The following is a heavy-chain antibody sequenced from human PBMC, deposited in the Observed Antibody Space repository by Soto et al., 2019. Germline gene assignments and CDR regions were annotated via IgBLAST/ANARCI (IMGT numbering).Heavy chain of an antibody. CDR1: GGSFSGYY. J-gene: IGHJ6*03. CDR3: ASLMVRGGYCYYYYMDV. Sequence: SETLSLTCAVYGGSFSGYYWSWIRQPPGKGLEWIGEINHSGSTNYNPSLKSRVTISVDTSKNQFSLKLSSVTAADTAVYYCASLMVRGGYCYYYYMDVWGKGTTVTVSS. CDR2: INHSGST. D-gene: IGHD3-10*01. V-gene: IGHV4-34*01.